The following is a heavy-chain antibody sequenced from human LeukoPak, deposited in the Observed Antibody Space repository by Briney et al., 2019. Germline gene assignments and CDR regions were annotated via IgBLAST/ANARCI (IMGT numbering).Heavy chain of an antibody. Sequence: SETLSLTCTVSGGSISSYYWSWIRQPAGKGLEWIGRIYTSGSTNYNPSLKSRVTMSVDTSKNRFSLNLTSVTAADTAVYYCAREVEAAGRGFDHWGQGTLVTVCS. J-gene: IGHJ5*02. CDR2: IYTSGST. D-gene: IGHD6-13*01. V-gene: IGHV4-4*07. CDR3: AREVEAAGRGFDH. CDR1: GGSISSYY.